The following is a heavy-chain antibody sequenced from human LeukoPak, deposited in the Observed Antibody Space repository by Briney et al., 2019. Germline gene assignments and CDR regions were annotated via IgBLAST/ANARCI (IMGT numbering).Heavy chain of an antibody. CDR1: EFTFTTYA. V-gene: IGHV3-21*01. Sequence: PGGSLRLSCAASEFTFTTYAMSWVRQAPGKGLEWVSSITSGGDYIYYADSVKGRFTTSRDNAKNSLSLQLNSLRVEDTAVYYCARGHYDVLAASYKWTPDYWGQGTLVTVSS. D-gene: IGHD3-9*01. CDR2: ITSGGDYI. CDR3: ARGHYDVLAASYKWTPDY. J-gene: IGHJ4*02.